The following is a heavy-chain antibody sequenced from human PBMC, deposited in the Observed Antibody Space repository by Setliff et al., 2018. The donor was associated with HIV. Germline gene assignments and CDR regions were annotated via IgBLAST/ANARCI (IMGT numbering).Heavy chain of an antibody. CDR3: ARRGDYYYDSSGAGGAFDI. V-gene: IGHV4-39*01. J-gene: IGHJ3*02. Sequence: SETLSLTCTVSGGSISTYYWGWIRQPPGKGLEWIGSIYYSGSTYYNPSLNSRVTISVDTPKNQFSLRLSSVTAADTAVYYCARRGDYYYDSSGAGGAFDIWGQGTMVTVSS. D-gene: IGHD3-22*01. CDR2: IYYSGST. CDR1: GGSISTYY.